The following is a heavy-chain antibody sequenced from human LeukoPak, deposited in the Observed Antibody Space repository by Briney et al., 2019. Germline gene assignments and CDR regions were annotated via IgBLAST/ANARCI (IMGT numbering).Heavy chain of an antibody. Sequence: SETLSLTCTVSGGSISSSSYYWGWIRQPPGKGLEWIRSIYYSGSTYYNPSLKSRVTISVDTSKNQFSLKLSSVTAADTAVYYCAREGATYYYDSSGNKAFDIWGQGTMVTVSS. D-gene: IGHD3-22*01. V-gene: IGHV4-39*07. CDR2: IYYSGST. CDR1: GGSISSSSYY. CDR3: AREGATYYYDSSGNKAFDI. J-gene: IGHJ3*02.